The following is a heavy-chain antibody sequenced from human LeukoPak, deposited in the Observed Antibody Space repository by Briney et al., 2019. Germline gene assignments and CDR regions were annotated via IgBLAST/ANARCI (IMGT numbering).Heavy chain of an antibody. V-gene: IGHV3-9*01. CDR1: GFTFDDYA. Sequence: PGGSLRLSCAASGFTFDDYAMHWVRQAPGKGLEWVSGISWNSGSIGYADSVKGRFTISRDNAKNTLYLQMNSLRAEDTAVYYCVRDASETMNGNYWGQGTLVTVSS. J-gene: IGHJ4*02. CDR3: VRDASETMNGNY. D-gene: IGHD1-1*01. CDR2: ISWNSGSI.